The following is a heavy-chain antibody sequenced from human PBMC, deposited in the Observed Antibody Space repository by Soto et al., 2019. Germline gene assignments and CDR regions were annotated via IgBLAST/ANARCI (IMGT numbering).Heavy chain of an antibody. J-gene: IGHJ6*04. CDR1: GFTFSSYW. V-gene: IGHV3-7*01. CDR3: AREYSGYVMDV. D-gene: IGHD5-12*01. Sequence: GGSLRLSCAASGFTFSSYWMSWVRQAPGKGLEWGANIKQDGSEKYYVDSVKGRFTISRDNAKNSLYLQMNSLRAEDTAVYYWAREYSGYVMDVWGKGTTVTGSS. CDR2: IKQDGSEK.